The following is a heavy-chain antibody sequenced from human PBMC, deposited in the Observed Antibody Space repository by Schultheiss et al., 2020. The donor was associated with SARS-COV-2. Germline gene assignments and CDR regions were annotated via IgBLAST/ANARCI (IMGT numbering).Heavy chain of an antibody. CDR1: GGSISSGSYY. Sequence: SETLSLTCTVSGGSISSGSYYWSWIRQPAGKGLEWIGRIDTSGSTNYNPSLKSRVTMSVDPSKNQFSLKLSSVTAADTAVYYCARGFGAGPFDIWGQGTTVTVSS. J-gene: IGHJ3*02. V-gene: IGHV4-61*02. CDR2: IDTSGST. CDR3: ARGFGAGPFDI. D-gene: IGHD3-10*01.